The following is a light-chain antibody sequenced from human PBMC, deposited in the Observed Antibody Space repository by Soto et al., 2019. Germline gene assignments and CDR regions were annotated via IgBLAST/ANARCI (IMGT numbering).Light chain of an antibody. V-gene: IGLV2-14*01. CDR2: EVT. Sequence: QSVLTQPASVSGSPGQSITISCTGTGSDVGGYDYVSWYQHHPGKAPKVMIYEVTNRPSGVSNRFSGSKSGNTASLTISGLLDEEEADYSCSSYKSRSTYVFGTGTKVTV. CDR1: GSDVGGYDY. J-gene: IGLJ1*01. CDR3: SSYKSRSTYV.